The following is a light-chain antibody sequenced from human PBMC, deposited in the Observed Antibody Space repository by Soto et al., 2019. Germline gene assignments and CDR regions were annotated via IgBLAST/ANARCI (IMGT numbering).Light chain of an antibody. V-gene: IGKV1-5*01. CDR3: QQYNSYSAWT. CDR1: QSISSW. Sequence: DIQLTQSHSTLSASVGERVTLTCLASQSISSWLAWYQQKPGKAPKLLIYDASSLESGVPSRFSGSGSGTEFTLTITSLQPDDFATYYCQQYNSYSAWTFGQGTKVDIK. CDR2: DAS. J-gene: IGKJ1*01.